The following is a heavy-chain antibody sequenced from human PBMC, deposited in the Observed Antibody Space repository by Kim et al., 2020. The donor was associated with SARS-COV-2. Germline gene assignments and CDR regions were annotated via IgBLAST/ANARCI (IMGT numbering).Heavy chain of an antibody. D-gene: IGHD6-13*01. V-gene: IGHV4-39*01. CDR1: GGSISSSSYY. Sequence: SETLSLTCTVSGGSISSSSYYWGWIRQPPGKGLEWIGSIYYSGSTYYNPSLKSRVTISVDTSKNQFSLKLSSVTAADTAVYYCARGGGGKAAAGTSGGLGVYNWFDPWGQGTLVTVSS. J-gene: IGHJ5*02. CDR3: ARGGGGKAAAGTSGGLGVYNWFDP. CDR2: IYYSGST.